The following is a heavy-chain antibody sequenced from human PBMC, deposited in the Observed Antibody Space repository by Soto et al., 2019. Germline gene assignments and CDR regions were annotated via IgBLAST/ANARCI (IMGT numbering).Heavy chain of an antibody. CDR3: ARHHGPTTSENWFDP. V-gene: IGHV1-18*01. CDR1: GYTFFTYD. J-gene: IGHJ5*02. CDR2: ISTYSGDT. Sequence: QVHLVQSGVEVKTPGASVKVSCQASGYTFFTYDISWVRQAPGKGREWKGWISTYSGDTKYAQKFQGRVTMTTDTSTTTAYLELRRLRSDDTAVYYCARHHGPTTSENWFDPWGQGTLVIVSS. D-gene: IGHD5-12*01.